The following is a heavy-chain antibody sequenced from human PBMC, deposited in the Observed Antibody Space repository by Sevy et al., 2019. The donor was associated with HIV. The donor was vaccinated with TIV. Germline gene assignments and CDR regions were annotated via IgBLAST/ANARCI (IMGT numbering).Heavy chain of an antibody. J-gene: IGHJ4*02. CDR3: ARAYCSGGRCYSLAY. D-gene: IGHD2-15*01. Sequence: ASVKVSCKVSGYTFTTYRITWVRQAPGQGLEWMGWISPHNGDTNYGQNFQGRVTMITDTSTSTAYMELRSLGSDDTAVYFCARAYCSGGRCYSLAYWGQGTLVTVSS. CDR1: GYTFTTYR. V-gene: IGHV1-18*01. CDR2: ISPHNGDT.